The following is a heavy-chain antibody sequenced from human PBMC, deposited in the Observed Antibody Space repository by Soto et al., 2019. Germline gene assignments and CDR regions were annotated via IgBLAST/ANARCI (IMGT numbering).Heavy chain of an antibody. J-gene: IGHJ6*02. D-gene: IGHD2-21*02. Sequence: GGSLRLSCAVSGFTFSNYYIHWVRQAPGKGLEWVSSIRSGRDTFYADSVKGRFSISRDDATSSVSLQMNSLRGEDTAVYFCAREETAWPLAYGLDVWGQGTTVTV. V-gene: IGHV3-21*01. CDR3: AREETAWPLAYGLDV. CDR1: GFTFSNYY. CDR2: IRSGRDT.